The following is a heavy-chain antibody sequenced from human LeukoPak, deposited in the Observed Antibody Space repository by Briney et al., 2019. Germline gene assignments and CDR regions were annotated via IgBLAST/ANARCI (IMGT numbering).Heavy chain of an antibody. V-gene: IGHV4-34*01. CDR1: GGSFSGYY. J-gene: IGHJ4*02. CDR2: INHSGST. CDR3: ASSRHYDSSGYWMYYFDF. Sequence: PSETLSLTCAVYGGSFSGYYWSWIRQPPGKGLEWIGEINHSGSTNYNPSLKSRVTISIDTSKNPFSLKLSSVTAADTAVYYCASSRHYDSSGYWMYYFDFWGQGTLVTVSS. D-gene: IGHD3-22*01.